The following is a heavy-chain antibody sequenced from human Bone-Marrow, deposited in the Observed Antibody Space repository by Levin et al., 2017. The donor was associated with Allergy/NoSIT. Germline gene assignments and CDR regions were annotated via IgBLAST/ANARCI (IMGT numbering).Heavy chain of an antibody. CDR1: GFTFSNSG. D-gene: IGHD3-10*01. V-gene: IGHV3-23*01. Sequence: LSLTCAASGFTFSNSGMTWVRQAPGQGLEWVSAISESGDKTFYADFVEGRFIISRDNSQNTLYLQMGNLVCDDPALYYCASHYGAGSVTWRDPWGQGTLLTVSS. CDR3: ASHYGAGSVTWRDP. CDR2: ISESGDKT. J-gene: IGHJ5*02.